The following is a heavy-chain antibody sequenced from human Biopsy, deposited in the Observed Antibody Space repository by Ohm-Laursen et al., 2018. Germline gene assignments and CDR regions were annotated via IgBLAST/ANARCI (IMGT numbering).Heavy chain of an antibody. V-gene: IGHV3-21*04. Sequence: SLRLSCAASGFTFSGFSMNWVRQAPGKGLEWVSSISASGNHIYYTDSVKGRFTVSRDNGKNPVYLQMKSLRDEDTAVYYCARYLKGVRTMYDNDAYGRTAFGNWGQGTLVTVSS. D-gene: IGHD3-16*01. CDR3: ARYLKGVRTMYDNDAYGRTAFGN. J-gene: IGHJ4*02. CDR1: GFTFSGFS. CDR2: ISASGNHI.